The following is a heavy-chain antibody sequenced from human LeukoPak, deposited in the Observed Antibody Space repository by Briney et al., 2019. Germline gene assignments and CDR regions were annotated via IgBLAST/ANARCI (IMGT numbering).Heavy chain of an antibody. CDR3: ARDGGFRLAGNYCHGMDV. CDR1: GGSTNNYY. Sequence: SETLSLTCTVSGGSTNNYYWNWIRQPPGKGLEWIGYIYYSGSTKYNPSLKSRVTISQDTSKNQVSLKLTSVTTADAAVYYCARDGGFRLAGNYCHGMDVWGQGITVTVSS. J-gene: IGHJ6*02. CDR2: IYYSGST. V-gene: IGHV4-59*12.